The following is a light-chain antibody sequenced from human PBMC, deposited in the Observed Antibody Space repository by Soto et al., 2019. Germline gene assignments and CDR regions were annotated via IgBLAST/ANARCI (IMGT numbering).Light chain of an antibody. V-gene: IGKV3-11*01. CDR3: QQRSNWPLT. Sequence: VLTQSPSTLSLSPGERATLSCRASQSVSSYLAWYQQKPGQAPSLLIYDASNRATGIPARFSGSASGTDFTLTISSLEPEDFAVYYCQQRSNWPLTFGGGTKVDIK. CDR1: QSVSSY. J-gene: IGKJ4*01. CDR2: DAS.